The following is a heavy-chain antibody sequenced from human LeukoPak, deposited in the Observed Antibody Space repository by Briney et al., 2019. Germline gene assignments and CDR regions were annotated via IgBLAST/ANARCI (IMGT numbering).Heavy chain of an antibody. D-gene: IGHD3-22*01. J-gene: IGHJ4*02. CDR3: ASGDDSSGYHGNY. V-gene: IGHV5-51*01. CDR1: GYSFTSYW. Sequence: GESLKISCQGSGYSFTSYWIGWVRQMPEKGLEWMGIIYPGDSDLRYSPSFQGQVTISADKSISTAYLQWSSLKASDTAMYYCASGDDSSGYHGNYWGQGTPVAVSS. CDR2: IYPGDSDL.